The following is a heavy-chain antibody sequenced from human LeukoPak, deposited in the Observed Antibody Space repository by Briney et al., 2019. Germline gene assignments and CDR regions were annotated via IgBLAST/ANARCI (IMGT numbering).Heavy chain of an antibody. D-gene: IGHD3-10*01. V-gene: IGHV4-31*03. J-gene: IGHJ4*02. CDR1: GGSISSGGYY. CDR2: IYYSGST. Sequence: PSETLSLTCTVSGGSISSGGYYWSWIRQHPGKGLEWIGYIYYSGSTYYNPSLKSRVTISVDTSKNQFSLKLSSVTAADTAVYYCARSYYYGSGYCFDYWGQGTLVTVSS. CDR3: ARSYYYGSGYCFDY.